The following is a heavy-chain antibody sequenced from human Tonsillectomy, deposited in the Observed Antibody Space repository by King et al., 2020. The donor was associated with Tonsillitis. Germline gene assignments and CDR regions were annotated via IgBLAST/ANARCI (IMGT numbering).Heavy chain of an antibody. Sequence: VQLVESGGGVVQPGGSLRLSCAASGFTFSSYGMHWVRQAPGKGLEWVAFIRFDGSNKYYADSVKGRFTISRDNSKNTLYLQMNSLRAEDSAVYYSVKDGFYYGSGSHYYFDSWGQGTLVTVSS. CDR1: GFTFSSYG. D-gene: IGHD3-10*01. CDR2: IRFDGSNK. CDR3: VKDGFYYGSGSHYYFDS. V-gene: IGHV3-30*02. J-gene: IGHJ4*02.